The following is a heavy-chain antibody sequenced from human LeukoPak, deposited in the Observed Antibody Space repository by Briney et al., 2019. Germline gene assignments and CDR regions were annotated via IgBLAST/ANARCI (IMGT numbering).Heavy chain of an antibody. D-gene: IGHD3-16*01. CDR1: GFTFSRYW. J-gene: IGHJ4*02. CDR2: LNEDGGIT. V-gene: IGHV3-74*01. CDR3: TRDIGGRSAY. Sequence: GGSLRLSCAASGFTFSRYWMHWVRQAPGEGLVWVSRLNEDGGITNYADFAKGRFTISRDNARNTLYLQMNSLSADDTAVYYCTRDIGGRSAYWGQGTLVTVSS.